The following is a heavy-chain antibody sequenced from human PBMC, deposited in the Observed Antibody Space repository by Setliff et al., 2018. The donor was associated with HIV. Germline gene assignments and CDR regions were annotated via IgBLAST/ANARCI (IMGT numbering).Heavy chain of an antibody. J-gene: IGHJ6*02. CDR1: GGTFSASG. V-gene: IGHV1-69*13. Sequence: GASVKVSCKASGGTFSASGFSWVRQAPGQGLEWMGGIIPAFGTADYAQKFQGRVTITADASTSTAYMELISLRSEDTAVYYCARGEGSGWDTVEENYYNLDVWCPGTTVTVSS. CDR2: IIPAFGTA. CDR3: ARGEGSGWDTVEENYYNLDV. D-gene: IGHD6-19*01.